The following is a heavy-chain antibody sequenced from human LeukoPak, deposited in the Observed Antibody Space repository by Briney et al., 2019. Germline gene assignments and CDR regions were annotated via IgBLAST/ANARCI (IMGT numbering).Heavy chain of an antibody. Sequence: SETLSLTCTVSGGSISSSSYYWGWIRQPPGKGLEWIGSIYYSGSTYYNPSLKSRVTISVDTSKNQFSLKLSSVTAADTAVYYCARVGQGYSYGHQDYWGQGTLVTVSS. CDR3: ARVGQGYSYGHQDY. J-gene: IGHJ4*02. V-gene: IGHV4-39*07. D-gene: IGHD5-18*01. CDR2: IYYSGST. CDR1: GGSISSSSYY.